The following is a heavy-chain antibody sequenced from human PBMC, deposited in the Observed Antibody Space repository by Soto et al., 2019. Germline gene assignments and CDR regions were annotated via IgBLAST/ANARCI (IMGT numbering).Heavy chain of an antibody. J-gene: IGHJ4*02. D-gene: IGHD3-22*01. CDR3: ARLRPYCYDSNGPWVFDY. CDR2: MYPGDSDT. CDR1: GYSFTSYW. Sequence: GESPKTYCQGPGYSFTSYWFRRERQMPGKGLEWMGIMYPGDSDTRYSPSFQGQVTISADKSISSAYLQWSSLKASDTDMYYCARLRPYCYDSNGPWVFDYWGQGTLVTVSS. V-gene: IGHV5-51*01.